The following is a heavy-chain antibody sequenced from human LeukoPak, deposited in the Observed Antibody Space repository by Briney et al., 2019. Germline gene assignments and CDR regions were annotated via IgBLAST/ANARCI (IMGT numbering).Heavy chain of an antibody. J-gene: IGHJ4*02. D-gene: IGHD1-26*01. CDR2: IKQDGSEK. CDR1: GFTFSSYW. CDR3: ASNLVGATRPAGY. V-gene: IGHV3-7*01. Sequence: PGGSLRLSCAASGFTFSSYWMSWVRQAPGKGLEWVANIKQDGSEKYYVDSVKGRFTISRDNAKNSLYLQMNSLRAEDTAVYYCASNLVGATRPAGYWGQGTLVTVSS.